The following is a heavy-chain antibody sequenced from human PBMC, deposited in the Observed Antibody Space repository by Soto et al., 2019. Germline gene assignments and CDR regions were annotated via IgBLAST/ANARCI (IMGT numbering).Heavy chain of an antibody. CDR1: GGSISSGGYY. CDR2: ISYSGST. D-gene: IGHD4-17*01. CDR3: ARAHYGDYGYGMDV. J-gene: IGHJ6*02. V-gene: IGHV4-31*03. Sequence: SETLSLTCTVSGGSISSGGYYWSVIRHHPGTGLEWIGHISYSGSTYYNTSLKSRVTISVDTSRNQFSLIVNSVTAADTAVYYCARAHYGDYGYGMDVWGHGTTVTVSS.